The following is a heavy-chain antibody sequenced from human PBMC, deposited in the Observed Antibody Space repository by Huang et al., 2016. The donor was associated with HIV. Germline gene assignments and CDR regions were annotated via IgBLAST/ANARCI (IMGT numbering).Heavy chain of an antibody. Sequence: EVQLVESGGGLVQPGRSLRLSCAASGFTFDDYAFHWVRQEPGKGLGVVAGISWNSKSIDYADSVKGRFTISRDNAKNSLYLEMKSLRVEDTALYYCAKDASSGYSSGHSGFKVYFFDFWGQGTLVTVSS. CDR2: ISWNSKSI. CDR3: AKDASSGYSSGHSGFKVYFFDF. D-gene: IGHD5-18*01. CDR1: GFTFDDYA. V-gene: IGHV3-9*01. J-gene: IGHJ4*02.